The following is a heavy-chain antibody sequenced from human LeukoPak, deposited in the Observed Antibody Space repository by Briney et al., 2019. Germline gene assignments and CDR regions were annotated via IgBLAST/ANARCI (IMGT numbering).Heavy chain of an antibody. V-gene: IGHV4-30-4*01. CDR2: IYYSGST. D-gene: IGHD3-9*01. CDR1: GGSISSGDYY. Sequence: SSETLSLTCTVSGGSISSGDYYWSWIRQPPGKGLEWIGYIYYSGSTYYNPSLKSRVTISVDTSKNQFSLKLSSVTAADTAVYYCARGNGILTGYYGMDVWGQGTTVTVSS. J-gene: IGHJ6*02. CDR3: ARGNGILTGYYGMDV.